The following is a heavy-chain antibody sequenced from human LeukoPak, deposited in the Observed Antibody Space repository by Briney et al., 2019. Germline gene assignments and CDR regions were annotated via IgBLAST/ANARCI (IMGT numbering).Heavy chain of an antibody. D-gene: IGHD5-18*01. CDR2: IYYSGST. Sequence: KSSETLSLTCTVSGGSISSYYWSWIRQPPGKGLEWIGYIYYSGSTNYNPSLKSRVTISVDTSKNQFSLKLSSVTAADTAVYYCARGGGYSYGYGNYWGQGTLVTVSS. CDR1: GGSISSYY. CDR3: ARGGGYSYGYGNY. J-gene: IGHJ4*02. V-gene: IGHV4-59*08.